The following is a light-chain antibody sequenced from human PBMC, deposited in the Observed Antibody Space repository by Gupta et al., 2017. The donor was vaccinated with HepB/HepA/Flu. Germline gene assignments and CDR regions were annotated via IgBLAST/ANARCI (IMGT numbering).Light chain of an antibody. CDR2: DVT. CDR1: SSDVGGYNY. Sequence: QSALTQPRSVSGSPGQSVTISCTGTSSDVGGYNYVSWYQQHPGTAPKLIIYDVTKRPSGVPGRFSGSKSGNTASLTISGLQAEDEADYYCCSYAGSYTWVFGGGTKLTVL. CDR3: CSYAGSYTWV. J-gene: IGLJ3*02. V-gene: IGLV2-11*01.